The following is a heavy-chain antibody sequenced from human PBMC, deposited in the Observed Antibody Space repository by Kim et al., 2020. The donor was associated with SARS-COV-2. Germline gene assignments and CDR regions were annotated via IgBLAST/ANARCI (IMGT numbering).Heavy chain of an antibody. D-gene: IGHD2-2*01. V-gene: IGHV3-23*01. J-gene: IGHJ3*02. CDR1: GFTFSSYA. CDR2: ISGSGGST. CDR3: AKMVGYCSSTSCRGPFDI. Sequence: GGSLRLSCAASGFTFSSYAMSWVRQAPGKGLEWVSAISGSGGSTYYADSVKGRFTISRDNSKNTLYLQMNSLRAEDTAVYYCAKMVGYCSSTSCRGPFDIWGQGTMVTVSS.